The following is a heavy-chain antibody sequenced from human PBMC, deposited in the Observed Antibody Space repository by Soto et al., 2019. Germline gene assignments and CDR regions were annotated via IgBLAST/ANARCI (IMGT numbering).Heavy chain of an antibody. D-gene: IGHD3-3*01. J-gene: IGHJ6*03. CDR2: MNPNSGNT. CDR1: GYTFTSHD. CDR3: ARVHDFWRNYYYYYMDV. Sequence: ASVKVSCKASGYTFTSHDINWVRQATGQGLEWMGWMNPNSGNTGYAQKFQDRVTMTRNTSISTAYMELSSLRSEDTAVYFCARVHDFWRNYYYYYMDVWGKGTTVTVSS. V-gene: IGHV1-8*01.